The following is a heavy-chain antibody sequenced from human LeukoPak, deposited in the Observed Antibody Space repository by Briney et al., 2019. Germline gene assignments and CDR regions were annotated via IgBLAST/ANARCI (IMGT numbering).Heavy chain of an antibody. V-gene: IGHV1-24*01. CDR3: ATDLSYDSSGYPNYY. D-gene: IGHD3-22*01. J-gene: IGHJ4*02. CDR1: GYTRTELS. Sequence: EASVKVSCKVSGYTRTELSMHWVRQAPGKGLEWMGGFDPEDGETIYAQKFQGRVTMTEDTSTDTAYMELSSLRSEDTAVYSCATDLSYDSSGYPNYYWGQGTLVTVSS. CDR2: FDPEDGET.